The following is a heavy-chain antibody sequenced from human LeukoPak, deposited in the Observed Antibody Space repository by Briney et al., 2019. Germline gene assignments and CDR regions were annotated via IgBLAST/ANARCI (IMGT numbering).Heavy chain of an antibody. CDR3: AHRRGYDFWSGYLDY. CDR2: IYRDDDK. CDR1: GFSLSTSGVG. V-gene: IGHV2-5*02. J-gene: IGHJ4*02. Sequence: SGPTLVKPTQTLTLTCTFSGFSLSTSGVGVGWIRQPPGKALEWLALIYRDDDKRYSPSLKSRLTITKDTSKNQVVLTMTNMDPVDTATYYCAHRRGYDFWSGYLDYWGQGTLVTVSS. D-gene: IGHD3-3*01.